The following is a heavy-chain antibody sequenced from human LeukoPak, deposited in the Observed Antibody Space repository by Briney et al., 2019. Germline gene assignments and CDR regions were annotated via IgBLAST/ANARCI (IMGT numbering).Heavy chain of an antibody. CDR3: AKSATTVTSNFDY. D-gene: IGHD4-17*01. CDR2: IKSKGNNYAT. J-gene: IGHJ4*02. V-gene: IGHV3-73*01. Sequence: GGSLRLSCAASGFTFSGSGMHWVRQASGKGLEWVGRIKSKGNNYATAYAASVNGRFTISRDNSKNTVYLQMNSLRAEDTAVYYCAKSATTVTSNFDYWGQGTLVTVSS. CDR1: GFTFSGSG.